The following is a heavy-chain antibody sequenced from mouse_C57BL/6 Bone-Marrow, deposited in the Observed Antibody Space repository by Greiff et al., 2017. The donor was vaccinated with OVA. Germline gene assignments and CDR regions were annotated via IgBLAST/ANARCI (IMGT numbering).Heavy chain of an antibody. Sequence: QVQLQQSGPGLVQPSQRLSITCTVSGFSLTSYGVHWVRQSPGKGLEWLGVIWSGGSTDYNAAFISRMSISKDNSKSQVFFKMNILQADDTAIYYCAIIACYYGSSLDDWGQGTTLTVSS. CDR2: IWSGGST. CDR3: AIIACYYGSSLDD. V-gene: IGHV2-2*01. J-gene: IGHJ2*01. CDR1: GFSLTSYG. D-gene: IGHD1-1*01.